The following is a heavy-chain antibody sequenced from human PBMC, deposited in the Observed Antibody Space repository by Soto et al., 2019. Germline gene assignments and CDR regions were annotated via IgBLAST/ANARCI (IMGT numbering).Heavy chain of an antibody. Sequence: HPGGSLRLSCAASGFTFSSYAMSWVRQAPGKGLEWVSAISGSGGSTYYADSVKGRFTISRDNSKNTLYLQMNSLRAEDTAVYYCAKFSRYSSGWYHERYNWFDPWGQGTLVTVSS. CDR1: GFTFSSYA. D-gene: IGHD6-19*01. V-gene: IGHV3-23*01. CDR2: ISGSGGST. CDR3: AKFSRYSSGWYHERYNWFDP. J-gene: IGHJ5*02.